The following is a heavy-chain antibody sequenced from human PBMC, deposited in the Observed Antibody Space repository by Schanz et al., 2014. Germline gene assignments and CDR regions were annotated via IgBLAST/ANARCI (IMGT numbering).Heavy chain of an antibody. CDR2: INGNGGIT. Sequence: EVQLLESGGALVQPGGSLRLSCSASGFTFSTYAMSWVRQAPGKGLEWVSAINGNGGITYYADPVKGRFTISRDNSKNSLYLQMKSLRVEDTAVYDCAKDHAGSDILTALGNWGQGTLVTVSS. V-gene: IGHV3-23*01. J-gene: IGHJ4*02. CDR1: GFTFSTYA. D-gene: IGHD3-9*01. CDR3: AKDHAGSDILTALGN.